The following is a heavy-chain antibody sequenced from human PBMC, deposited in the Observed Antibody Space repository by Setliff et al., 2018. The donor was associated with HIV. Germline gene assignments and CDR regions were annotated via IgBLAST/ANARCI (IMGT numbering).Heavy chain of an antibody. D-gene: IGHD2-21*01. CDR1: GYTFTSYH. CDR3: ARDLVVIAPYYCFDP. V-gene: IGHV1-2*02. CDR2: INPNNGDT. J-gene: IGHJ5*02. Sequence: ASVKVSCKTSGYTFTSYHLHWLRQAPGQGLEWMGWINPNNGDTRYAQRFQGRVTMTRDTSKNTAYMELNSLTSDDTAVYYCARDLVVIAPYYCFDPWGQGTLVTVSS.